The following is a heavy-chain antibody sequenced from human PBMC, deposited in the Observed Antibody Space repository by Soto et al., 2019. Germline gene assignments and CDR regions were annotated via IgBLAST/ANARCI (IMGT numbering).Heavy chain of an antibody. CDR1: GGTFSSYA. J-gene: IGHJ4*02. CDR2: IIPIFGTA. V-gene: IGHV1-69*13. D-gene: IGHD2-8*01. Sequence: ASVKVSCKASGGTFSSYAISWVRHAPGQGLEWMGGIIPIFGTANYAQKFQGRVTITADESTSTAYMELSSLRSEDTAVYYCARDRYCTNGVCPPGPYWGQGTLVTVSS. CDR3: ARDRYCTNGVCPPGPY.